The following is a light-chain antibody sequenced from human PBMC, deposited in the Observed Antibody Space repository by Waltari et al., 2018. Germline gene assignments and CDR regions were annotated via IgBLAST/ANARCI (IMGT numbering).Light chain of an antibody. CDR2: AAS. CDR1: QSVSTD. Sequence: AIRMTQSPSSLSASTGDRVTTTCRASQSVSTDLAWYQQKPGKAPNLLIYAASTLQRGVPLRFSGSGSGTDFTLSISCLQSEDFATYYCQQYYDYQRSFGQGTKVEIK. J-gene: IGKJ1*01. V-gene: IGKV1-8*01. CDR3: QQYYDYQRS.